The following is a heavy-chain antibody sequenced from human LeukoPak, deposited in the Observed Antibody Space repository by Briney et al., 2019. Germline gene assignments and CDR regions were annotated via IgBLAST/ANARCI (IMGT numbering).Heavy chain of an antibody. Sequence: GGSLRLSCAASGFTFSSYGMHWVRQAPGKGLEWVAFIRYDGSNKYYADSVKGRSTISSDNSKNTLYLQMNSLRAEDTAVYYCAKDGGGIGTIFGVVIQTRPYYFDYWGQGTLVTVSS. D-gene: IGHD3-3*01. J-gene: IGHJ4*02. CDR1: GFTFSSYG. CDR2: IRYDGSNK. CDR3: AKDGGGIGTIFGVVIQTRPYYFDY. V-gene: IGHV3-30*02.